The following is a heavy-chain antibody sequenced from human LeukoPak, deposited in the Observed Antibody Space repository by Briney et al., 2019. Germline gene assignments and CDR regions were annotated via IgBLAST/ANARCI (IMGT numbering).Heavy chain of an antibody. V-gene: IGHV4-30-2*01. J-gene: IGHJ5*02. D-gene: IGHD3-9*01. CDR2: IYHSGST. CDR1: GGSISSGGYS. Sequence: SQTLSLTCAVSGGSISSGGYSWRWIRQPPGKGLEWIGYIYHSGSTYYNPSLKSRVTISVDRSKNQFSLKLSSVTAADTAVYYYARASGRYFDWLLSSGWFDPWGQGTLVTVSS. CDR3: ARASGRYFDWLLSSGWFDP.